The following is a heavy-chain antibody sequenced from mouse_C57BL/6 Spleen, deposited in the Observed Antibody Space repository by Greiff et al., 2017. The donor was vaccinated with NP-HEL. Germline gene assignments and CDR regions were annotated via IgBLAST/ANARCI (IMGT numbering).Heavy chain of an antibody. J-gene: IGHJ3*01. Sequence: VQLQQSGPELVKPGASVKISCKASGYSFTGYYMNWVKQSPEKSLEWIGEINPSTGGTTYNQKFKAKATLTVDKSSSTAYMQLKSLTSEDSAVYYCARGGNSYYATKTCFAYWGQGTLVTVSA. CDR1: GYSFTGYY. D-gene: IGHD1-1*01. V-gene: IGHV1-42*01. CDR3: ARGGNSYYATKTCFAY. CDR2: INPSTGGT.